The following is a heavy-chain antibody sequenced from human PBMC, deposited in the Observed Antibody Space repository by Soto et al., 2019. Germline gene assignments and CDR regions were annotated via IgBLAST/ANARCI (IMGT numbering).Heavy chain of an antibody. Sequence: QVQLVQSGAEVKKPGASVKVSCKASGYTFNGYYIHWVRQAPGQGLEWMGWINPISGGTNYAQKFQGRVTMTRDTSIATVYMDLSRLKSGDTAVYYCARNYYDSSDRDYLDYWGQGTLVTVSS. D-gene: IGHD3-22*01. CDR1: GYTFNGYY. CDR2: INPISGGT. CDR3: ARNYYDSSDRDYLDY. J-gene: IGHJ4*02. V-gene: IGHV1-2*02.